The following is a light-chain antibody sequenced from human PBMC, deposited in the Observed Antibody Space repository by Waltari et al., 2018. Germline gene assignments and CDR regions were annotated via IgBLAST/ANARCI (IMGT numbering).Light chain of an antibody. Sequence: VLTQSPGTLSLSPGERATLSCRASKSVSGHYLAWYQQKPGQSPRLLIYDTSTRATGIPDRFRGSGSGTDFTLTINRLEPEDFAVYFCQQYSASPHVTFGQGTRLEIK. CDR1: KSVSGHY. V-gene: IGKV3-20*01. CDR3: QQYSASPHVT. J-gene: IGKJ5*01. CDR2: DTS.